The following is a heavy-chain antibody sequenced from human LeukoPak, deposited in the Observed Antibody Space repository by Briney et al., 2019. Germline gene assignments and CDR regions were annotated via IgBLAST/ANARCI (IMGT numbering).Heavy chain of an antibody. V-gene: IGHV3-74*03. J-gene: IGHJ3*02. CDR2: ISDDGTYT. Sequence: GGSLRLSCAASGFSFSRHWMHWVRQAPGKGLVWVSRISDDGTYTANVDSVEGRFTISRDNVRNTLYLHMNSLRAEDTAVYYCARGHLNPWIQLWKRDAFDIWGQGTMVTVSS. CDR1: GFSFSRHW. D-gene: IGHD5-18*01. CDR3: ARGHLNPWIQLWKRDAFDI.